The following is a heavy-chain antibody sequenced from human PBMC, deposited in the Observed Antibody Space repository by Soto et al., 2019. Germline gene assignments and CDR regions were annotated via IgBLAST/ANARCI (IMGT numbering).Heavy chain of an antibody. D-gene: IGHD2-2*01. J-gene: IGHJ6*02. CDR2: IDPSDSYT. CDR3: ARHGCSSTSCYAGSGYYGMDV. Sequence: PGESLKISCKGSGYSFTSYWISWVRQMPGKGLEWMGRIDPSDSYTNYSPSFQGHVTISADKSISTAYLQWSSLKASDTAMYYCARHGCSSTSCYAGSGYYGMDVWGQGTTVTVSS. V-gene: IGHV5-10-1*01. CDR1: GYSFTSYW.